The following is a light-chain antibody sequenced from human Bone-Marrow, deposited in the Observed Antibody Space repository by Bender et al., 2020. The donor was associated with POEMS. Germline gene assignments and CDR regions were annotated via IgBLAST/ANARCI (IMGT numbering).Light chain of an antibody. Sequence: QSALTQPRSVSGSPGQSVTISCTGTSSDVGGYNYVSWYQQHPGKAPQLIIFEVSSRPSGISDRFSGSKSGNTASLTISGLQAEDEAVYYCSSFTVRNTHVFGTGTNVAVL. V-gene: IGLV2-11*01. CDR1: SSDVGGYNY. J-gene: IGLJ1*01. CDR3: SSFTVRNTHV. CDR2: EVS.